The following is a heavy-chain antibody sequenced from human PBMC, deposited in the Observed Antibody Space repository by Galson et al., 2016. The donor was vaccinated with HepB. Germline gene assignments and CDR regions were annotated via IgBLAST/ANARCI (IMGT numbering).Heavy chain of an antibody. CDR3: ARVSFNYVWGTHRFVYGMDV. Sequence: SLRLSCAASGFTFSSYAMSWVRQAPGKGLEWVSAIGGGGGSTYYADSVQGRFTISRDNAKNSLSLRMNSLRAEDTAVYYCARVSFNYVWGTHRFVYGMDVWGQGTTVTVSS. D-gene: IGHD3-16*02. CDR1: GFTFSSYA. V-gene: IGHV3-23*01. CDR2: IGGGGGST. J-gene: IGHJ6*02.